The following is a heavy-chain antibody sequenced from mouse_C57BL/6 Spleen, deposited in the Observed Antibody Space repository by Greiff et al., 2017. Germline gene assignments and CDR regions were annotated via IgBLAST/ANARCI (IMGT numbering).Heavy chain of an antibody. CDR2: IYPGDGDT. CDR1: GYAFSSSW. J-gene: IGHJ2*01. V-gene: IGHV1-82*01. D-gene: IGHD3-2*02. CDR3: ARGGSSGYFDD. Sequence: VQLQQSGPELVKPGASVKISCKASGYAFSSSWMNWVKQRPGKGLEWIGRIYPGDGDTNYNGKFKGKATLTADKSSSTAYMQLSSLTSEDSAVSFCARGGSSGYFDDWGQGTTLTVSS.